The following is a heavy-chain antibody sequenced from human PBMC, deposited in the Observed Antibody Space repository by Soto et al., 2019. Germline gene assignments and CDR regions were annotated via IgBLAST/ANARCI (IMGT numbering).Heavy chain of an antibody. CDR1: GFTFSNYW. CDR2: MNQDGSQI. Sequence: PGGSLRLSCAVSGFTFSNYWMTWVRQAPGKGLEWVAYMNQDGSQIYYVDSLRGRFTISRDNAKNSLYLPMNSLRVDDTAVYYCARDRGPNTPDYWGQGTLVTVSS. D-gene: IGHD2-2*02. V-gene: IGHV3-7*01. CDR3: ARDRGPNTPDY. J-gene: IGHJ4*02.